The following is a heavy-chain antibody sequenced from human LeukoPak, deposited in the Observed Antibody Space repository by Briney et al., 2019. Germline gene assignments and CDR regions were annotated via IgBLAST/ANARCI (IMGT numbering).Heavy chain of an antibody. V-gene: IGHV3-7*04. D-gene: IGHD2-21*01. Sequence: GGSLRLSCAASGFTFSTYWMSWVRQAPGKGLEWVANIKQDGSEKYYMDSAKGRLTISRDNAKNSLYLQMNSLRAEDTAMYYCARDAYFALWGRGTLVTVSS. CDR3: ARDAYFAL. CDR2: IKQDGSEK. CDR1: GFTFSTYW. J-gene: IGHJ2*01.